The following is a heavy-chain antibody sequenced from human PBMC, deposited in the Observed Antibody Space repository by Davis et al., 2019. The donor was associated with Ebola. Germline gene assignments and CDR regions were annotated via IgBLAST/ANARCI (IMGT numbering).Heavy chain of an antibody. D-gene: IGHD2-8*01. CDR3: ARRVYSRSGFDS. J-gene: IGHJ4*02. Sequence: AASVKVSCKASGYTFTNYVINWVRQATGQGLEWMGWLNPNSGNTDSTHKFQGRLTMTKNISIGTAYMELSTLTSEDTAVYYCARRVYSRSGFDSWGQGTLVTVSS. V-gene: IGHV1-8*01. CDR1: GYTFTNYV. CDR2: LNPNSGNT.